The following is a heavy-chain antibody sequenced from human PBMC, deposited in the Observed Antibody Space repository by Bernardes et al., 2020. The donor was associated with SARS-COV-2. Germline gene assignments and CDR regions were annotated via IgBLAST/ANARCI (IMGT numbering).Heavy chain of an antibody. V-gene: IGHV4-59*01. Sequence: TLSLTCTVSGGSISSYYWSWIRQPPGKGLEWIGYIYYSGSTNYNPSLKSRVTISVDTSKNQFSLKLSSVTAADTAVYYCAKDSVGRVAGATGLWGQGTLVTVSS. CDR3: AKDSVGRVAGATGL. CDR2: IYYSGST. J-gene: IGHJ4*02. D-gene: IGHD1-26*01. CDR1: GGSISSYY.